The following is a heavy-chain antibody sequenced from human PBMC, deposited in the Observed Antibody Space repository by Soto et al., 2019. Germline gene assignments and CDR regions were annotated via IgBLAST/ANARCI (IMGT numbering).Heavy chain of an antibody. CDR1: GGSISGEIYS. V-gene: IGHV4-30-2*01. CDR3: AGVYDNSGPIRRPRLHFDY. J-gene: IGHJ4*02. D-gene: IGHD3-22*01. CDR2: IYHTGNT. Sequence: TLSVTCAVSGGSISGEIYSWSWIVQPLGKGLEWIGYIYHTGNTLYNPSLTARVTISVDRSKNQVSLKLNSVSAADTAVYYCAGVYDNSGPIRRPRLHFDYWGPGTVVTVSS.